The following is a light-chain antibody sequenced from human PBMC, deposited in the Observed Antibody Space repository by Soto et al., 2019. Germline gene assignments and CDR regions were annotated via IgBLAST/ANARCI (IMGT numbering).Light chain of an antibody. Sequence: SYELTQPPSVSVAPEKTARLTCGGDNIGSKRVHWYRQKPGQAPVLVIYYDSDRPSGIPERFSDSNSGNTATLTINRVEAGDEADYYCQVWDITTDHYVFGTGTKVTVL. CDR1: NIGSKR. J-gene: IGLJ1*01. CDR3: QVWDITTDHYV. CDR2: YDS. V-gene: IGLV3-21*04.